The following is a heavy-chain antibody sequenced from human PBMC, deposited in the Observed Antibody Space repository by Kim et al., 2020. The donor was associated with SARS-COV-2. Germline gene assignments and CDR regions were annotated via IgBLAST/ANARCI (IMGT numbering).Heavy chain of an antibody. CDR2: IYPGDSDA. CDR1: GYTFTNFW. D-gene: IGHD2-21*01. J-gene: IGHJ4*02. Sequence: GESLKISCKASGYTFTNFWIGWVRQLPGKGLEWMGIIYPGDSDARYSPSFQGQVTMSADKSISTAYLQWSSLKASDTATYYCARPLSYCGGECLGDWGQGTLVTVSS. CDR3: ARPLSYCGGECLGD. V-gene: IGHV5-51*01.